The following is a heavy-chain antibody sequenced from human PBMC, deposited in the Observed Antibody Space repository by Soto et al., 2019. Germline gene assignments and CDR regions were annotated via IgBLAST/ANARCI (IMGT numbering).Heavy chain of an antibody. V-gene: IGHV3-48*01. J-gene: IGHJ3*02. CDR1: GFTFSSYS. Sequence: HPRGSPRLSCAASGFTFSSYSMNWVRQAPGKGLEWVSYISSSSSTIYYADSVKGRFTISRDNAKNSLYLQMNSLRAEDTAVYYCARCWRAQLAFDIWGQGTMVTVSS. D-gene: IGHD2-2*01. CDR3: ARCWRAQLAFDI. CDR2: ISSSSSTI.